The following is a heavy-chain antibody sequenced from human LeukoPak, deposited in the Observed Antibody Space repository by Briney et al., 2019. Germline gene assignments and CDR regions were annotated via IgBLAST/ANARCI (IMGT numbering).Heavy chain of an antibody. CDR3: ARTYCTATSCYAPFDS. D-gene: IGHD2-2*01. Sequence: SETLSLTCAVYGESLSGYYWRWLRQAPGKGLEWMGEISHGGSTKYNPSLNSRVTISVDTSKTQFSLKLHSVTAADTAVYYCARTYCTATSCYAPFDSWGRGTLVTVSS. J-gene: IGHJ4*02. CDR2: ISHGGST. CDR1: GESLSGYY. V-gene: IGHV4-34*01.